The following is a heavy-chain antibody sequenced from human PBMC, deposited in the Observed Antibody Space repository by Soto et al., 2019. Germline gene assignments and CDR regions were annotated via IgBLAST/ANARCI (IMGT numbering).Heavy chain of an antibody. J-gene: IGHJ6*02. CDR1: GYTFTTYE. D-gene: IGHD3-10*01. CDR3: ASVGGQLFGDHGMDV. Sequence: QVQLVQSGAEVKKPGASVKVSCKASGYTFTTYEINWVRQVPGQGLEWMGWMSPSSGNTGYVDQFRGRVTMTNNTSMTTAYMELSSLRSEDTAVYYCASVGGQLFGDHGMDVWGQGTTVTVSS. V-gene: IGHV1-8*01. CDR2: MSPSSGNT.